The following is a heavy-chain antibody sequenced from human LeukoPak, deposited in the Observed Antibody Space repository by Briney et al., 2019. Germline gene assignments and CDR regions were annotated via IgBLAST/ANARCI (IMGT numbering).Heavy chain of an antibody. J-gene: IGHJ4*02. CDR2: IYYSGST. Sequence: SETLSLTCTVSGGSIRSFYWSWIRQPPGKGLEWIGYIYYSGSTNYNPSLKSRVTISVDTSKNQFSLKLSSVTAADTAVYYCARQKSGWLAPGFDYWGQGTLVTVSS. V-gene: IGHV4-59*08. D-gene: IGHD6-13*01. CDR3: ARQKSGWLAPGFDY. CDR1: GGSIRSFY.